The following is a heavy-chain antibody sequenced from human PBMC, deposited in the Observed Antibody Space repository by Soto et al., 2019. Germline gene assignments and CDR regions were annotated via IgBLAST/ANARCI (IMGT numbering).Heavy chain of an antibody. J-gene: IGHJ4*02. CDR3: AKAVAGTWEFDY. CDR2: ITAGGAST. D-gene: IGHD6-19*01. V-gene: IGHV3-23*01. CDR1: GFTVSSNY. Sequence: GGSLRLSCAASGFTVSSNYMSWVRQAPGKGLEWVSSITAGGASTYYADSVKGRFTISRDDSRNTLFLQMNTLRAADTAVYYCAKAVAGTWEFDYWGQGALVTVSS.